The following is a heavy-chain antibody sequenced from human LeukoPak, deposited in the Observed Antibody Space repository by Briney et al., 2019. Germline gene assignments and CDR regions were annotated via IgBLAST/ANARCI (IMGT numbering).Heavy chain of an antibody. J-gene: IGHJ3*02. Sequence: GGSLRLSCAASGFTFSDYYMSWIRQAPGKGLEWVSYISSSGSTIYYADSVKGRFTISRDNAKNSLYLQMNSLRAEDTAVYYCARSQMVRGVIIRAREAFDIWGQGTMVTVSS. V-gene: IGHV3-11*01. CDR2: ISSSGSTI. CDR3: ARSQMVRGVIIRAREAFDI. D-gene: IGHD3-10*01. CDR1: GFTFSDYY.